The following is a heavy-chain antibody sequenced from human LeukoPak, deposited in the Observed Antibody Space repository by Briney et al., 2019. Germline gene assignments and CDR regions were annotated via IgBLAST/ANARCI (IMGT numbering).Heavy chain of an antibody. CDR3: ARERPPYYYGSGSYRAFDI. V-gene: IGHV4-34*01. Sequence: PSETLSLTCAVYGGSFSGYYWSWIRQPPGKGLEWIGEINHSGSTNYNPSLKSRVTISVDTSKNQFSLKLSSVTAADTAVYYCARERPPYYYGSGSYRAFDIWGHGTMVTVSS. CDR1: GGSFSGYY. CDR2: INHSGST. J-gene: IGHJ3*02. D-gene: IGHD3-10*01.